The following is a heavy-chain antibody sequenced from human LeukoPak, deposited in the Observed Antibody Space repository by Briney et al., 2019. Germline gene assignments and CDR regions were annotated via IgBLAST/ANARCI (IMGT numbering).Heavy chain of an antibody. CDR3: ARGPMAAAGRFDY. D-gene: IGHD6-13*01. Sequence: GGSLRLSCAASGFTFSDYWMTWVRQAPGKGLEWVANIKPDGSEKYYVDSVRGRFTISRDNAKNSLYLQMNSLRVEDTAVYYCARGPMAAAGRFDYWGQGTLVTVSS. J-gene: IGHJ4*02. CDR2: IKPDGSEK. CDR1: GFTFSDYW. V-gene: IGHV3-7*01.